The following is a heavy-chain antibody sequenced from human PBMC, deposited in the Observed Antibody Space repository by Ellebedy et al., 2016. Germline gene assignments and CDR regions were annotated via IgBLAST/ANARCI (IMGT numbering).Heavy chain of an antibody. J-gene: IGHJ4*02. Sequence: GESLKISCAASGFTLNNYAMTWIRQAAGEGLGWVSAITGDTGTTYYADSVKGRFTISRDNSRNTLYLQMNSLRVEDTALYYCVKGATSGSWVTMEYWGQGALVTVSS. CDR1: GFTLNNYA. V-gene: IGHV3-23*01. CDR2: ITGDTGTT. CDR3: VKGATSGSWVTMEY. D-gene: IGHD6-13*01.